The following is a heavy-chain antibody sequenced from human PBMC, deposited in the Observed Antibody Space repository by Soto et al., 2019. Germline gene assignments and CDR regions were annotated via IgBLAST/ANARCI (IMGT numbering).Heavy chain of an antibody. CDR2: VSAYNGER. Sequence: SVKLSCKASSYTFTNYGINWVRQAPGQGLEWLVLVSAYNGERRYAQRVQARVIMTTDTSTTTAYMELRSLRSDDTAVYYCSRGTSIPASGDYWGQGTLVTVSS. V-gene: IGHV1-18*01. CDR3: SRGTSIPASGDY. D-gene: IGHD6-6*01. CDR1: SYTFTNYG. J-gene: IGHJ4*01.